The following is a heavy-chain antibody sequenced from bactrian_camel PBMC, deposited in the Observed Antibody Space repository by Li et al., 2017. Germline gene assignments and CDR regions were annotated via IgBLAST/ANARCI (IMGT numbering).Heavy chain of an antibody. Sequence: HVQLVESGGDLVHPGGSLRLSCAASGFTFSNYAMNWVRQAPGKGLEWVSGVWSDGSHAYYADSVKGRFTISKDNAKNTVYLQMNSLTPGDTAMYYCTARYEFGLGACRGVGGLGFWGQGTQV. D-gene: IGHD1*01. CDR3: TARYEFGLGACRGVGGLGF. CDR1: GFTFSNYA. J-gene: IGHJ6*01. CDR2: VWSDGSHA. V-gene: IGHV3S7*01.